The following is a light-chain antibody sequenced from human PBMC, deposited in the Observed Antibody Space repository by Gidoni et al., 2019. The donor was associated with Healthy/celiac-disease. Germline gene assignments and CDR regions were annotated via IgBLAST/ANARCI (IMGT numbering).Light chain of an antibody. V-gene: IGKV3-20*01. Sequence: IVLTQSPGTLSLSPGERATLSCRASQSVSSSYLAWYQQKPGQAPRLLIYGASSRATGLPDRFSGSVSGTDFTLTISRLEPEDFAVYYCQQYGSSPWTFGQGTKVEIK. J-gene: IGKJ1*01. CDR3: QQYGSSPWT. CDR2: GAS. CDR1: QSVSSSY.